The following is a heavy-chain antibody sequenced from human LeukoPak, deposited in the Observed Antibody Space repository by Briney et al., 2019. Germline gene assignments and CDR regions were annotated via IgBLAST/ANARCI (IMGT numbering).Heavy chain of an antibody. CDR3: ARGRYSGYFS. Sequence: SETLSLTCTVSGGSISSYYWSWLRQPPGKGLEWIGEINHSGSTNYNPSLKSRVTISVDTSKNQFSLKLSSVTAADTAVYYCARGRYSGYFSWGQGTLVTVSS. V-gene: IGHV4-34*01. D-gene: IGHD5-12*01. J-gene: IGHJ5*02. CDR2: INHSGST. CDR1: GGSISSYY.